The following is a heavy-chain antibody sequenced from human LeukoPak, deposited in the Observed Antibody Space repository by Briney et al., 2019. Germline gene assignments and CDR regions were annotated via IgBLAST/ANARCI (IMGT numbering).Heavy chain of an antibody. CDR1: GGSISSGDYY. Sequence: TSETLSLTCTVSGGSISSGDYYWSWIRQPPGKGLEWIGYIYYSGSTYYNPSLKSRVTISVDTSKNQFSLKLSSVTAADTAVYYCARVHYSGSYHFDHWGQGTLVTVSS. CDR3: ARVHYSGSYHFDH. D-gene: IGHD1-26*01. V-gene: IGHV4-30-4*01. CDR2: IYYSGST. J-gene: IGHJ4*02.